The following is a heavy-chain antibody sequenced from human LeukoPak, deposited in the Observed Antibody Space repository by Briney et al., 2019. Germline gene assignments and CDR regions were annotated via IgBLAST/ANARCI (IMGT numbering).Heavy chain of an antibody. CDR1: GYTFTSYG. CDR2: SSAYNGNT. J-gene: IGHJ4*02. CDR3: AREMETVTFGGVIVRGYFDY. Sequence: ASVKVSCKASGYTFTSYGISWVRQAPGQGLEWMGWSSAYNGNTNYAQKLQGRVTMTTDAPTSTAYMELRSLRSDDTAVYYCAREMETVTFGGVIVRGYFDYWGQGTLVTVSS. V-gene: IGHV1-18*01. D-gene: IGHD3-16*02.